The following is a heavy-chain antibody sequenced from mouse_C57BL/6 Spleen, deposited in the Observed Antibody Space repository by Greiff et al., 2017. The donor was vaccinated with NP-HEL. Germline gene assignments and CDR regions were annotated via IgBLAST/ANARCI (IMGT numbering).Heavy chain of an antibody. J-gene: IGHJ3*01. CDR1: GYTFTSYW. Sequence: QVQLQQPGAELVMPGASVKLSCKASGYTFTSYWMHWVKQRPGQGLEWIGEIDPSDSYTNYNQKFKGKSTLTVDKSSSTAYMQLSSLTSEESAVYYCARLYDSAWFAYWGQGTLVTVSA. V-gene: IGHV1-69*01. D-gene: IGHD2-12*01. CDR3: ARLYDSAWFAY. CDR2: IDPSDSYT.